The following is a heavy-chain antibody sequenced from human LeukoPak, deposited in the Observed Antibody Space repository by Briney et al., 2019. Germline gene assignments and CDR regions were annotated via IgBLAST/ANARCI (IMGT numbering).Heavy chain of an antibody. CDR1: GYTFTSYA. CDR3: ARDWELVRGFDY. D-gene: IGHD6-13*01. Sequence: ASVKVSCKASGYTFTSYAMHWVRQAPGQRLEWMGRINAGNGNTKYSQKFQGRVTITRDTSASTAYMELSSLRSEDTAVYYCARDWELVRGFDYWGQGTLVTVSS. J-gene: IGHJ4*02. CDR2: INAGNGNT. V-gene: IGHV1-3*01.